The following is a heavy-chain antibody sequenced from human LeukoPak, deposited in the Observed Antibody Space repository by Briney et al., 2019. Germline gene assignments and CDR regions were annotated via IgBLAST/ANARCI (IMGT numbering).Heavy chain of an antibody. CDR2: VSYSGTT. CDR3: ARHGGYIFLNWFDP. V-gene: IGHV4-39*01. J-gene: IGHJ5*01. D-gene: IGHD6-19*01. Sequence: SETLSLTCTVSGGSISGGVYYWGWIRQPPGKGLEWIGTVSYSGTTYYKSSLKSRVTISVDTSKNQFSLYLNSVTAADTAVYYCARHGGYIFLNWFDPWGQGTLVTVSS. CDR1: GGSISGGVYY.